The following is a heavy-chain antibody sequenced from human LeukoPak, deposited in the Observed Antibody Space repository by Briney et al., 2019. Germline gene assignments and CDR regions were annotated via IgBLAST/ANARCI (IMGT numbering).Heavy chain of an antibody. CDR3: ARGGSGWPLDY. CDR2: MNPNSGNT. D-gene: IGHD6-25*01. Sequence: ASVKVSCKTSGYTLTTFDINWVRQATGQGLEWMGWMNPNSGNTGFAQKFQGRLTMTRNTSINTAYMELNTLRSEDTAVYYCARGGSGWPLDYWGQGTLVTVSS. CDR1: GYTLTTFD. V-gene: IGHV1-8*01. J-gene: IGHJ4*02.